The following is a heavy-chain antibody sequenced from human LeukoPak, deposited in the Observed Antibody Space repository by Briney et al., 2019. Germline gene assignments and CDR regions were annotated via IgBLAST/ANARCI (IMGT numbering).Heavy chain of an antibody. D-gene: IGHD1-26*01. CDR1: GGSISGSSYS. CDR2: ISYSGNT. J-gene: IGHJ4*02. V-gene: IGHV4-39*01. Sequence: SETLSLTCTVSGGSISGSSYSWGWIRQPPGKGLEWIVSISYSGNTYYSPSLKSRVTISIDTSKNQFSLKLSSVTAADTAVYYCARLRGIILGALLHYYFDYWGQGTLVSVSS. CDR3: ARLRGIILGALLHYYFDY.